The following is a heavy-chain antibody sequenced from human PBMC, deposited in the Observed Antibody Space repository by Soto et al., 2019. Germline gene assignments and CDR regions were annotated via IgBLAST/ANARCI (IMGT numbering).Heavy chain of an antibody. CDR2: IGTAGDT. CDR3: ARGRYYYGMDV. CDR1: GFTFSSYD. Sequence: EVQLVESGGGLVQPGGSLRLSCAASGFTFSSYDMHWVRQATGKGLEWVSAIGTAGDTYYPGSVKGRFTISRENAKNSLYLQMNSLRAGDTAVYYCARGRYYYGMDVWGQGTTVTVSS. V-gene: IGHV3-13*04. J-gene: IGHJ6*02.